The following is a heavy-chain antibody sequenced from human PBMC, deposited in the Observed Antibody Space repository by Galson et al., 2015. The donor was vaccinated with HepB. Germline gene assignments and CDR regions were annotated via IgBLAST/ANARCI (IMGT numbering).Heavy chain of an antibody. Sequence: SLRLSCAASGFTFTNYAMSWVRQAPGRGLEWVSSITGGGGSTYYANSVKGRFTISRDESKNTLYLQMNRLRAEDTAIYYCAKDQYDWNDVLDYWGRGTLVTVSS. D-gene: IGHD1-20*01. J-gene: IGHJ4*02. V-gene: IGHV3-23*01. CDR1: GFTFTNYA. CDR3: AKDQYDWNDVLDY. CDR2: ITGGGGST.